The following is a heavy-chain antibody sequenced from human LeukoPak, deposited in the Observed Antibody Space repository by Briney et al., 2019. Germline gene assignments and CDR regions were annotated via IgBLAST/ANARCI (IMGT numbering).Heavy chain of an antibody. D-gene: IGHD3-16*02. CDR3: AKDPPPEIVAPELIDFDY. CDR1: GGSISSGGYY. V-gene: IGHV4-30-2*01. CDR2: IYHSGST. Sequence: SETLSLTCTVSGGSISSGGYYWSWIRQPPGKGLEWTGYIYHSGSTYYNPSLKSRVTISVDRSKNQFSLKLSSVTAADTAVYYCAKDPPPEIVAPELIDFDYWGQGTLVTVSS. J-gene: IGHJ4*02.